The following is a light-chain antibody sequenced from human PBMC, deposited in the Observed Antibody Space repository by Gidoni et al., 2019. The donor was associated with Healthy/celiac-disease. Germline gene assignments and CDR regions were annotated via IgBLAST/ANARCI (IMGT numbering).Light chain of an antibody. V-gene: IGLV3-1*01. CDR3: QAWDSSTVV. CDR2: QDS. J-gene: IGLJ2*01. CDR1: KLGDKY. Sequence: SYELTQPPSVSVSPGQTASITCSGDKLGDKYACWYQQKPGPSPVLVIYQDSKRPSGIPERFSGSSSGNTATLTISGTQAMDEADYYCQAWDSSTVVFGGGTKLTVL.